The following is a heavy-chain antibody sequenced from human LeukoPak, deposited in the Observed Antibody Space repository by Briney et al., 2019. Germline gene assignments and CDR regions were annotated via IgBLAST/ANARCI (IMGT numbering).Heavy chain of an antibody. CDR2: ISSGSSAI. J-gene: IGHJ4*02. CDR1: GFTFSTYS. CDR3: ARGHTAVTRHFDF. D-gene: IGHD4-17*01. V-gene: IGHV3-21*01. Sequence: GGSLRLSCTASGFTFSTYSMTWVRQAPGKGLEWVSIISSGSSAIFSADALKGRFTISRDDAKNLLYLDMNSLRAEDTAVYYCARGHTAVTRHFDFWGQGTLVTVSS.